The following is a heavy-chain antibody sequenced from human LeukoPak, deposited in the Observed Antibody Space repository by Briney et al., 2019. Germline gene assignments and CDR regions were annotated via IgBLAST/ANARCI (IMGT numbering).Heavy chain of an antibody. D-gene: IGHD2-21*01. Sequence: GGSLRLSCAASGFTFSSYGMHWVRQAPGKGLEWVAFIRYDGSNKYYADSVKGRFTISRDNSKNTLYLQMNSLRAEDTAVYYCARHSPGARGVDYWGQGTLVTVSS. CDR1: GFTFSSYG. CDR3: ARHSPGARGVDY. CDR2: IRYDGSNK. J-gene: IGHJ4*02. V-gene: IGHV3-30*02.